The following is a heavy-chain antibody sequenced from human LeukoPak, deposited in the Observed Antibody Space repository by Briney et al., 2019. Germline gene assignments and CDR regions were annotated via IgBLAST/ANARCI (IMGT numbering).Heavy chain of an antibody. D-gene: IGHD3-10*01. J-gene: IGHJ4*02. CDR2: IWYDGSNK. Sequence: WRSLRLSCAASGFTFSSYGMHWVRQAPGKGLEWVAVIWYDGSNKYYADSVKGRFTISRDNSKNTLYLQMNSLRAEDTAVYYCARDAFTMVRGVIITGYYFDYWGQGTLVTVSS. V-gene: IGHV3-33*01. CDR3: ARDAFTMVRGVIITGYYFDY. CDR1: GFTFSSYG.